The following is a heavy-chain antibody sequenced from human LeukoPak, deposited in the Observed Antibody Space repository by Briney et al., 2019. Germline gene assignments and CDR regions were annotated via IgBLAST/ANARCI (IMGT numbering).Heavy chain of an antibody. J-gene: IGHJ5*02. CDR2: IYYSGST. Sequence: SETLSLTCTVSGGSISSGGYYWSWIRQHPGEGLEWIGYIYYSGSTYYNPSLKSRVTISVDTSKNQFSLKLSSVTAADTAVYYCALHQRGADWFDPWGQGTLVTVSS. CDR1: GGSISSGGYY. CDR3: ALHQRGADWFDP. V-gene: IGHV4-31*03. D-gene: IGHD1-26*01.